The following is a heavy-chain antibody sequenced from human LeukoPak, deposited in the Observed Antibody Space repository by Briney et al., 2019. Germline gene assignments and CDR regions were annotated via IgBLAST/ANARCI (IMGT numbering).Heavy chain of an antibody. D-gene: IGHD5-18*01. CDR1: GGSISSSSYY. J-gene: IGHJ6*03. V-gene: IGHV4-39*07. Sequence: SETRSLTCTVSGGSISSSSYYWGWIRQPPGKGLEWIGSIYYSGSTYYNPSLKSRVTISVDTSKNQFSLKLSSVTAADTAVYYCACRGYSYGYYYYYMDVWGKGTTVTVSS. CDR3: ACRGYSYGYYYYYMDV. CDR2: IYYSGST.